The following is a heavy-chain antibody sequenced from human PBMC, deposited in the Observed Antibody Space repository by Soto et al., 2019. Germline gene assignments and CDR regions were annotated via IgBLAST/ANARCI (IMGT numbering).Heavy chain of an antibody. CDR1: GFSFRNYA. CDR2: LTGSSSNI. V-gene: IGHV3-23*01. D-gene: IGHD3-10*01. CDR3: ANGRATYGLLTHDY. Sequence: LRLSCAASGFSFRNYAMSWVRQAPGKGLEWISTLTGSSSNIYYADSVKGRFAISRDNSRNTLYLQMNSLTAEDTAVYYCANGRATYGLLTHDYWGQGTLVTVSS. J-gene: IGHJ4*02.